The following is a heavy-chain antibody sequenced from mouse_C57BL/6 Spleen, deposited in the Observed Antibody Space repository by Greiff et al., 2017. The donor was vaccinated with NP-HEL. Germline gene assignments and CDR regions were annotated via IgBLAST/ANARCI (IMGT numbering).Heavy chain of an antibody. Sequence: VQLQQSGAELAKPGASVKLSCKASGYTFTSYWMHWVKQRPGQGLEWIGYINPSSGYTKYNQKFKDKATLTADKSSSTAYMKLSSLTYADTAFYYCAEGPDGGPWFAYWGQGTLVTVSA. CDR1: GYTFTSYW. D-gene: IGHD1-2*01. CDR3: AEGPDGGPWFAY. V-gene: IGHV1-7*01. CDR2: INPSSGYT. J-gene: IGHJ3*01.